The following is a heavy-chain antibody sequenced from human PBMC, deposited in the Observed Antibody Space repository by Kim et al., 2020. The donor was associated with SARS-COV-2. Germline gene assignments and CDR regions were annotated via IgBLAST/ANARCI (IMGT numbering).Heavy chain of an antibody. CDR1: GFTFSSYA. D-gene: IGHD2-21*02. J-gene: IGHJ4*02. Sequence: GGSLRLSCAASGFTFSSYAMHWVRQAPGKGLEWVAVISYDGSNKYYADSVKGRFTISRDNSKNTLYLQMNSLRAEDTAVYYCARGVVVVTASPLDYWGQG. V-gene: IGHV3-30*04. CDR3: ARGVVVVTASPLDY. CDR2: ISYDGSNK.